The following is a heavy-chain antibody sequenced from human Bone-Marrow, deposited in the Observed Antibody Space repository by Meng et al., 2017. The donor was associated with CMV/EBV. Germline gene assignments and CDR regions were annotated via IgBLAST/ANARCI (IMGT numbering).Heavy chain of an antibody. CDR1: GGSFSGYY. CDR2: IYYSGST. Sequence: GSLRLPCAVYGGSFSGYYWSWIRQPPGKGLEWIGYIYYSGSTNYNPSLKSRVTISVDTSKNQFSLKLSSVTAADTAVYYCARVSITIFGVVIFYYFDYWGQGTLVTVSS. D-gene: IGHD3-3*01. V-gene: IGHV4-59*01. J-gene: IGHJ4*02. CDR3: ARVSITIFGVVIFYYFDY.